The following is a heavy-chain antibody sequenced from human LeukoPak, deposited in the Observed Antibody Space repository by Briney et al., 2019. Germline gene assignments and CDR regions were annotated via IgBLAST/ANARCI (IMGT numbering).Heavy chain of an antibody. CDR1: GFTFSNYN. D-gene: IGHD6-13*01. CDR2: ISGSGGST. Sequence: GGSLRLSCVASGFTFSNYNMNWVRQAPGEGLEWVSAISGSGGSTYYADSVKGRFTISRDNPKNTLYLQMNSLRAEDTAVYYCAKDLTEIAAAGNDYWGQGTLVTVSS. CDR3: AKDLTEIAAAGNDY. J-gene: IGHJ4*02. V-gene: IGHV3-23*01.